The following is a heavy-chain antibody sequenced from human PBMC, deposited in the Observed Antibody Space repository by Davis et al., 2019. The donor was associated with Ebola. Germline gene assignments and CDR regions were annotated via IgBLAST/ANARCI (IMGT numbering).Heavy chain of an antibody. CDR3: ARGPHVRWFDP. CDR2: INHSGST. Sequence: GSLRLSCAVYGGSFSGYYWSWIRQPPGKGLEWIGEINHSGSTNYNPSLKSRVTISVDTSKNQFSLKLSSVTAADTAVYYCARGPHVRWFDPWGQGTLVTVSS. V-gene: IGHV4-34*01. J-gene: IGHJ5*02. D-gene: IGHD3-10*01. CDR1: GGSFSGYY.